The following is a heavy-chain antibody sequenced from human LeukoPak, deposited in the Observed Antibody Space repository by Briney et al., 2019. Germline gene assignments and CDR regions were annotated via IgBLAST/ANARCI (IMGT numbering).Heavy chain of an antibody. J-gene: IGHJ6*02. Sequence: SETLSLTCTVSGGSISSGGYYWSWIRQRPGKGLEWIGYIYYSGSTNYNPSLKSRVTISVDTSKNQFSLKLSSVTAADTAVYYCARANSSSWPYYYYYGMDVWGQGATVTVSS. D-gene: IGHD6-13*01. CDR3: ARANSSSWPYYYYYGMDV. CDR2: IYYSGST. CDR1: GGSISSGGYY. V-gene: IGHV4-61*08.